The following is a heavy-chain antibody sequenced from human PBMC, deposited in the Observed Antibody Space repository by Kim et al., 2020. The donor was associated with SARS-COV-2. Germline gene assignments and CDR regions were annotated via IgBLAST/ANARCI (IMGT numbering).Heavy chain of an antibody. CDR3: ARARFLIAVAGAYYFDY. Sequence: SETLSLTCAVYGGSFSGYYWSWIRQPPGKGLEWIGEINHSGSTNYNPSLKSRVTISVDTSKNQFSLKLSSVTAADTAVYYCARARFLIAVAGAYYFDYWGQGTLVTVSS. D-gene: IGHD6-19*01. J-gene: IGHJ4*02. CDR1: GGSFSGYY. V-gene: IGHV4-34*01. CDR2: INHSGST.